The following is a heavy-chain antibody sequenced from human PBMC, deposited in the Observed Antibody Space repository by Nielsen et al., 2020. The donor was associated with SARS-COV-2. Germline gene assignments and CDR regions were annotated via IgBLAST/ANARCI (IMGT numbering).Heavy chain of an antibody. CDR3: ARDDYGDYDERIYCYYGMDV. J-gene: IGHJ6*02. CDR1: GYTFTSYY. V-gene: IGHV1-46*01. D-gene: IGHD4-17*01. Sequence: ASVKVSCKASGYTFTSYYMHWVRQAPGQGLEWMGIINPSGGSTSYAQKFQGRVTMTRDTSTSTVYMELSSLRSEDTAVYYCARDDYGDYDERIYCYYGMDVWGQGTTVTVSS. CDR2: INPSGGST.